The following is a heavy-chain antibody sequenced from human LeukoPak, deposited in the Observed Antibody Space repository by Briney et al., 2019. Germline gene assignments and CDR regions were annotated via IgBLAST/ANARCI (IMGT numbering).Heavy chain of an antibody. CDR2: ISAGGDRT. CDR3: ARSTVGTSCCTAVDY. Sequence: GGSLRLSCAASGFTFSTYAMTWVRQAPGEGLEWVSGISAGGDRTYYADSVKGRFTISRDNSKNTLYLQMNSLRAEDTAEYYCARSTVGTSCCTAVDYWGQGTLVTVSS. J-gene: IGHJ4*02. CDR1: GFTFSTYA. V-gene: IGHV3-23*01. D-gene: IGHD1-26*01.